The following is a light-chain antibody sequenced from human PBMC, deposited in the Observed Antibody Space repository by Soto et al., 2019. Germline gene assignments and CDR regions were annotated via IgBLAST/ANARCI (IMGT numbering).Light chain of an antibody. Sequence: QSVLTQPASVSGSPGQSITISCTGTSSGVGRYNIVSWYQHHPGKAPKLMSYEGSKRPSGVSNRFSGYKSGNTASLTISGLQAEDETDYYCCSYAGSSTYLFGTGTKVTVL. CDR1: SSGVGRYNI. J-gene: IGLJ1*01. CDR3: CSYAGSSTYL. CDR2: EGS. V-gene: IGLV2-23*01.